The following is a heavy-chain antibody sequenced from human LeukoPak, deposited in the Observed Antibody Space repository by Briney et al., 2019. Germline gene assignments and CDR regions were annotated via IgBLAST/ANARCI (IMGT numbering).Heavy chain of an antibody. CDR2: ISSSGSTI. Sequence: PGGSLRLSCAASGFTFSSYEMNWVRQAPGKGLEWVSYISSSGSTIYYADSVEGRFTISRDNAKNSLYLQMNSLRAEDTAVYYCARVSVLLWFGELRALGALDIWGQGTMVTVSS. J-gene: IGHJ3*02. CDR3: ARVSVLLWFGELRALGALDI. D-gene: IGHD3-10*01. V-gene: IGHV3-48*03. CDR1: GFTFSSYE.